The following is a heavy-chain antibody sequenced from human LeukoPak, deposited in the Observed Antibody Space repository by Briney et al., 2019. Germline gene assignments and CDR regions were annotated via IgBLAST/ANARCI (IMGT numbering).Heavy chain of an antibody. D-gene: IGHD6-13*01. J-gene: IGHJ6*03. CDR3: ARDSGQQQLVPQSYYYYMDV. CDR1: GFTFSSYW. Sequence: GGSLRLSCAASGFTFSSYWMSWVRQAPGKGLEWVANIKQDGSEKYYVDSVKGRFTISRDNAKNSLYLQMNSLRAEDTAVYYCARDSGQQQLVPQSYYYYMDVWGKGTTVTVSS. CDR2: IKQDGSEK. V-gene: IGHV3-7*01.